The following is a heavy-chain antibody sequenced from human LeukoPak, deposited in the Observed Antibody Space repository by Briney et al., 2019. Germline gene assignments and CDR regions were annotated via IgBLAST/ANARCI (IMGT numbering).Heavy chain of an antibody. V-gene: IGHV3-23*01. D-gene: IGHD1-26*01. CDR2: ISGSGGST. J-gene: IGHJ4*02. CDR3: AKAPYSGSC. Sequence: PGGYLRLSCAASGFTFSSYAMSWVRQAPGKGPEWVSAISGSGGSTYYADSVKGQFTISRDNSKNTLYLQMNSLRAEDTAVYYCAKAPYSGSCWGQGTLVTVSS. CDR1: GFTFSSYA.